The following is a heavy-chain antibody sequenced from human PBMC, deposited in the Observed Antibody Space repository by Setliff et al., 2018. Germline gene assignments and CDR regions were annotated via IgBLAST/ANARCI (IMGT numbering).Heavy chain of an antibody. J-gene: IGHJ4*02. CDR2: ISPYSGNS. CDR1: GYTFSDYG. V-gene: IGHV1-18*01. Sequence: ASVKVSCKASGYTFSDYGVSWVRQAPGQGLEWLGWISPYSGNSYSAPKFQGRVTMTTDSSTSTAYMELRSLTSDDTAVYYCSRLVRYCTTTACQRASGAEVWGQGTVVTVSS. CDR3: SRLVRYCTTTACQRASGAEV. D-gene: IGHD2-8*01.